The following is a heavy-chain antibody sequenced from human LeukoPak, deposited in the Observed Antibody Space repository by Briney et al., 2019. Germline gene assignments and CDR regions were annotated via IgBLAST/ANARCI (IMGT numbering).Heavy chain of an antibody. CDR1: GFSFSTYG. V-gene: IGHV3-48*02. Sequence: GGSLRLSCVGSGFSFSTYGMNWVRQAPGKGLEWVSYLSGSSSSIYYADSVKGRFTVSRDNAKNSLYLQMNSLRDEDTAVYYCARVRHSSGWYSVDAFNIWGQGTMVTVSS. CDR3: ARVRHSSGWYSVDAFNI. CDR2: LSGSSSSI. D-gene: IGHD6-19*01. J-gene: IGHJ3*02.